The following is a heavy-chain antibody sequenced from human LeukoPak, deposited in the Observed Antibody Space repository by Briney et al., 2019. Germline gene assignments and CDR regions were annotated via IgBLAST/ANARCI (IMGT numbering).Heavy chain of an antibody. CDR3: ARVGGRGSGPIDY. CDR1: GYTFTIYG. J-gene: IGHJ4*02. V-gene: IGHV1-18*04. D-gene: IGHD3-10*01. Sequence: ASEKLSCKASGYTFTIYGISWVRLPHGPGHGRMGLIKAYNGNTNYAQKLQSRVTMTTDTSTSTAYMELRSLRSDDTAVYYCARVGGRGSGPIDYWGQGTLVTVSS. CDR2: IKAYNGNT.